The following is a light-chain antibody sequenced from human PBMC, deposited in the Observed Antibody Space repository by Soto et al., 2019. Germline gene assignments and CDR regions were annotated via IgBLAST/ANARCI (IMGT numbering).Light chain of an antibody. Sequence: DIVLTQSPDSLAVSLGERATINCKSSQSVLYSSNNKNYFVWYQQKPGQPPKLLISGASTRESGVPDRFSGSGSGTDFTLTISSLQAEDVAVYYCQQHYITPPTFGQGTRLETK. CDR2: GAS. CDR1: QSVLYSSNNKNY. CDR3: QQHYITPPT. J-gene: IGKJ5*01. V-gene: IGKV4-1*01.